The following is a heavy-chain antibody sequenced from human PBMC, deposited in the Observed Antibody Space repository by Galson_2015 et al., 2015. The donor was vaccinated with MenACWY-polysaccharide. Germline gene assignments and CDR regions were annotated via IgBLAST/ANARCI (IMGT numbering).Heavy chain of an antibody. J-gene: IGHJ4*02. CDR1: GFRVSERF. Sequence: SLRLSCAVSGFRVSERFLSWVRQGPGRGLEYVSDIYPSGATYYRDSVRGRFTMSRDAFQNSLYLQMNNLRVEDTSIYFCARESNWAYDSWGTGTLVTVSS. CDR2: IYPSGAT. V-gene: IGHV3-53*01. D-gene: IGHD3-16*01. CDR3: ARESNWAYDS.